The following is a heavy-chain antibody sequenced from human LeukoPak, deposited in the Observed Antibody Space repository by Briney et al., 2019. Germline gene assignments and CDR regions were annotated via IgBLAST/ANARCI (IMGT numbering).Heavy chain of an antibody. D-gene: IGHD7-27*01. CDR2: IDPSDSYT. Sequence: GESLKISCKGSGYSFTSYWITWVRQMPGKGLEWMGRIDPSDSYTNYSPSFQGHVTISADKSITTAYLQWRSLTTSDTAMYYCARPRTGDHNDDFDIWGQGTMVTVSS. V-gene: IGHV5-10-1*01. CDR1: GYSFTSYW. J-gene: IGHJ3*02. CDR3: ARPRTGDHNDDFDI.